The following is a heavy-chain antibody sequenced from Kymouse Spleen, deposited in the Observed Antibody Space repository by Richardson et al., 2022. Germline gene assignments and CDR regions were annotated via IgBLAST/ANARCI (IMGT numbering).Heavy chain of an antibody. V-gene: IGHV3-48*02. D-gene: IGHD2-2*02. J-gene: IGHJ5*02. Sequence: EVQLVESGGGLVQPGGSLRLSCAASGFTFSSYSMNWVRQAPGKGLEWVSYISSSSSTIYYADSVKGRFTISRDNAKNSLYLQMNSLRDEDTAVYYCARDLYCSSTSCNWFDPWGQGTLVTVSS. CDR3: ARDLYCSSTSCNWFDP. CDR1: GFTFSSYS. CDR2: ISSSSSTI.